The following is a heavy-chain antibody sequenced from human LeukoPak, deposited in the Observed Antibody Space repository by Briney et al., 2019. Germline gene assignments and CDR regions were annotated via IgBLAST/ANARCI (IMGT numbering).Heavy chain of an antibody. V-gene: IGHV1-18*01. D-gene: IGHD6-19*01. CDR1: GYTFTSYG. CDR3: ARQRAGYSTGWYSFDY. CDR2: ISAYNGNT. Sequence: ASVKVSCKASGYTFTSYGISWVRQAPGQGLEWMGWISAYNGNTNYAQKLRGRVTMTTDTSTSTAYMELRSLRSDDTAVYYCARQRAGYSTGWYSFDYWGQGTRVTVSS. J-gene: IGHJ4*02.